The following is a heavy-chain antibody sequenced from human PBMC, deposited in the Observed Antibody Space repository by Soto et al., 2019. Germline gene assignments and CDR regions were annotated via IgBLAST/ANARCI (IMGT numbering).Heavy chain of an antibody. Sequence: QVQLVQSGPEVKKPGSSVKVSSKPSGDTFKKFAISWVRQAPGQGPEWMGGIIPMFGTTKYTQKFQGRVTFTVDKSTGTAYMELTSLMSEDTATYFCARGVVPAAGAAPHYFHYGVDVCGQGTTVTVSS. CDR2: IIPMFGTT. D-gene: IGHD2-2*01. CDR1: GDTFKKFA. CDR3: ARGVVPAAGAAPHYFHYGVDV. J-gene: IGHJ6*02. V-gene: IGHV1-69*06.